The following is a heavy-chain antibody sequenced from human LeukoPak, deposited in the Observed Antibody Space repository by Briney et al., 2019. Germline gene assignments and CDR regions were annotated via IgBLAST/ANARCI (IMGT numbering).Heavy chain of an antibody. CDR2: SYTSGST. J-gene: IGHJ4*02. Sequence: SETLSLTCTVSGGSISSGSYYWSWIRQPAGKGLEWIGRSYTSGSTNYNPSLKSRVTISVDTSKNQFSLKLSSVTAADTAVYYCARGVVRGVIGFDYWGQGTLVTVSS. CDR1: GGSISSGSYY. V-gene: IGHV4-61*02. CDR3: ARGVVRGVIGFDY. D-gene: IGHD3-10*01.